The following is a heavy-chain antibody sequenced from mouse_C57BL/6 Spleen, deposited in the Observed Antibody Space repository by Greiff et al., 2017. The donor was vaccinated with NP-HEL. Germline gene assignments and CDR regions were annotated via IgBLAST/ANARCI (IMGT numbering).Heavy chain of an antibody. J-gene: IGHJ4*01. CDR1: GYAFTNYL. V-gene: IGHV1-54*01. D-gene: IGHD1-1*01. CDR2: INPGSGGT. CDR3: AREITTVVAPYAMDY. Sequence: VQLQQSGAELVRPGTSVKVSCKASGYAFTNYLIEWVKQRPGQGPEWIGVINPGSGGTNYNEKFKGKATLTADKSSSTAYMQLSSLTSEDSAVYFCAREITTVVAPYAMDYWGQGTSVTVSS.